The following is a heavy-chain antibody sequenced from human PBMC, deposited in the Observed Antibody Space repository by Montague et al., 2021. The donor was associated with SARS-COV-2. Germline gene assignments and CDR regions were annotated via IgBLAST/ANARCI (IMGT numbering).Heavy chain of an antibody. CDR2: IYFSGSS. CDR1: GGSVSSSGYY. J-gene: IGHJ5*02. Sequence: SETLSLTCTVSGGSVSSSGYYWGWIRQPPGKGLEWIGSIYFSGSSYYNPSLKSRVSISVDTSKNQFSLRLSSVTSADTAVYYCARHRRGGLGVGAPNGFDPWGQGTLVTVSS. CDR3: ARHRRGGLGVGAPNGFDP. V-gene: IGHV4-39*01. D-gene: IGHD3-16*01.